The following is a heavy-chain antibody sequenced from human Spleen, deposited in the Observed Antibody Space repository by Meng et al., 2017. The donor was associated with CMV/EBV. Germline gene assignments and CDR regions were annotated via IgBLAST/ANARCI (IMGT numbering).Heavy chain of an antibody. CDR3: ARAYTIFGVVVPGVLDY. V-gene: IGHV1-2*02. Sequence: ASVKVSCKTSGYTFTDFFIHWVRQAPGQGLEWMGWINPNSGGTNFAQKVQGRVTMTTDTSTSTAYMELRSLRSDDTAVYYCARAYTIFGVVVPGVLDYWGQGTLVTVSS. J-gene: IGHJ4*02. CDR1: GYTFTDFF. CDR2: INPNSGGT. D-gene: IGHD3-3*01.